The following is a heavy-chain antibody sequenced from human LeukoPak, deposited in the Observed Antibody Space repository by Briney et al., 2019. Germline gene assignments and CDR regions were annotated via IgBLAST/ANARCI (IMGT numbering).Heavy chain of an antibody. CDR3: ARLYDFWSGYYTGSDFDY. V-gene: IGHV4-38-2*01. D-gene: IGHD3-3*01. CDR2: IYRCGRP. Sequence: RPSEPLSLTCALSGYSISSVYYWGWIRQPPGKGLEWIGRIYRCGRPYYNPSLQIRVTISVDTSKNQFSLKLSSVTAADTAVHYCARLYDFWSGYYTGSDFDYWGQGTLVTVSS. J-gene: IGHJ4*02. CDR1: GYSISSVYY.